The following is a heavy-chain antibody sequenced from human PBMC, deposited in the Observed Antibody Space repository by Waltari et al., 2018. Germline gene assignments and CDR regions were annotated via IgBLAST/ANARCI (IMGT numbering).Heavy chain of an antibody. CDR2: IYYSGST. V-gene: IGHV4-59*01. J-gene: IGHJ4*02. CDR1: GGSISSYY. D-gene: IGHD6-13*01. CDR3: ARIAAAGSFDY. Sequence: QVQLQESGPGLVKPSEPLSSTRTVSGGSISSYYWSWIRQPPGKGLEWIGYIYYSGSTNYNPSLKSRVTISVDTSKNQFSLKLSSVTAADTAVYYCARIAAAGSFDYWGQGTLVTVSS.